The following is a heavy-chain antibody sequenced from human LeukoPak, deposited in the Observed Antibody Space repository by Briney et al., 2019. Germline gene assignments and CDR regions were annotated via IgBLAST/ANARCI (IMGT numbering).Heavy chain of an antibody. J-gene: IGHJ6*02. CDR2: IIPIFGTA. Sequence: GASVKVSCKASGGTFSSYAISWVRQAPGQGLEWMGGIIPIFGTANYAQKFQGRVTITADESTSTAYMELSSLRSEDTAVYYRARDHYRYYYYYGMDVWGQGTTVTVSS. V-gene: IGHV1-69*13. CDR1: GGTFSSYA. D-gene: IGHD4-11*01. CDR3: ARDHYRYYYYYGMDV.